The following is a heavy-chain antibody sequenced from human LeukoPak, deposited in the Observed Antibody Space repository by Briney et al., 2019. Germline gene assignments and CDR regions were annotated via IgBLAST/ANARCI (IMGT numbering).Heavy chain of an antibody. Sequence: GESLKISCKGSGYNFSNYGIGWVGQMPGKGLEWMGLIDPGDSHAIYSPSFQGQVTISADKSISAAYLQWSSLKASDTAMYYCARHGVGAGLAAAYIWGQGTLLTVSS. D-gene: IGHD6-13*01. V-gene: IGHV5-51*01. J-gene: IGHJ4*02. CDR2: IDPGDSHA. CDR1: GYNFSNYG. CDR3: ARHGVGAGLAAAYI.